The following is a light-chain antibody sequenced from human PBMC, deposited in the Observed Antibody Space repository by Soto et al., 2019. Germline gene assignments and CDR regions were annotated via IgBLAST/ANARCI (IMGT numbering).Light chain of an antibody. V-gene: IGLV1-40*01. CDR3: QSYDSSLSGSGV. CDR2: DNS. Sequence: QAVVTQPPSVSGAPGQRVTISCTGSSSNIGARYDVHWYQQLPGTAPKLLIYDNSNRPSGVPDRFSGSKSGTSASLAITGLQAEDEADYYCQSYDSSLSGSGVFGGGTKLTVL. CDR1: SSNIGARYD. J-gene: IGLJ3*02.